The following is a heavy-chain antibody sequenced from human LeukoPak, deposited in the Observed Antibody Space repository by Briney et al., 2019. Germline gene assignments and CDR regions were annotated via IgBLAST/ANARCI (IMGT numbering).Heavy chain of an antibody. CDR1: GCSISSYS. CDR3: ARQEVGYCSSTSCSLLNYGMDV. V-gene: IGHV4-59*01. CDR2: IYYSGSN. Sequence: PSETLSLTCTVSGCSISSYSWSWIRQPPGKGLEWIGYIYYSGSNNYNPSLKSRVTISVDTSKNQFSLKLSSVTAADTAVYYCARQEVGYCSSTSCSLLNYGMDVWGQGTTVTVSS. J-gene: IGHJ6*02. D-gene: IGHD2-2*01.